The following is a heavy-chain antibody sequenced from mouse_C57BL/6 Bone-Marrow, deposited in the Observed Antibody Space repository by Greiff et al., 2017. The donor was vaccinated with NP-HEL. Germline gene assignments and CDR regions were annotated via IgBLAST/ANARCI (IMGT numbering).Heavy chain of an antibody. D-gene: IGHD2-5*01. CDR1: GFTFSDYY. CDR2: ISNGGGST. CDR3: ARQGYYSNYYAMDY. V-gene: IGHV5-12*01. J-gene: IGHJ4*01. Sequence: EVQRVESGGGLVQPGGSLKLSCAASGFTFSDYYMYWVRQTPEKRLEWVAYISNGGGSTYYPDTVTGRFTISRDNAKNTLYLQMSRLKSEDTAMYYCARQGYYSNYYAMDYWGQGTSVTVSS.